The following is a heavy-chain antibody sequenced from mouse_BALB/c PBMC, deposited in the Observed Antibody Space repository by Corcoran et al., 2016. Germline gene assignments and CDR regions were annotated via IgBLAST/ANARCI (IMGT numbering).Heavy chain of an antibody. Sequence: VQLQQSGPELVKPGASMKISCKAAGYSFTGYTMNWVKQSHGKNLEWIGLINPYNGGTSYNQKFKGKATLTVDKSSSTAYMELLSLTSEDSAVYYCARERKGTATYYAMDYWGQGTSVTVSS. D-gene: IGHD1-2*01. CDR2: INPYNGGT. J-gene: IGHJ4*01. V-gene: IGHV1-18*01. CDR3: ARERKGTATYYAMDY. CDR1: GYSFTGYT.